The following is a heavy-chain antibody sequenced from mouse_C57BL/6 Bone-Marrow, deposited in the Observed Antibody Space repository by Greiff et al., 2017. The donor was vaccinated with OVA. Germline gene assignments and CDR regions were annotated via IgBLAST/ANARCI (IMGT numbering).Heavy chain of an antibody. CDR2: INPGSGGT. Sequence: QVQLQQSGAELVRPGTSVKVSCKASGYAFTNYLIEWVKQRPGQGLEWIGVINPGSGGTNYNEKFKGKATLTADKSSITAYMQLSSLTSEDAAVYFCARGGLYAVDYWGQGTSVTVSS. CDR1: GYAFTNYL. J-gene: IGHJ4*01. CDR3: ARGGLYAVDY. V-gene: IGHV1-54*01.